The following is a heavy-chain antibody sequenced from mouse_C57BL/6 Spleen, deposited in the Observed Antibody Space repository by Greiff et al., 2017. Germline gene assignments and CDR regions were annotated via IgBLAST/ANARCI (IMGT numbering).Heavy chain of an antibody. CDR3: ARSFITPVVAADY. V-gene: IGHV1-9*01. D-gene: IGHD1-1*01. Sequence: QVQLQQSGAELMTPGASVKLSCKATGYTFTGYWIEWVNQRPGHGLEWIGEILPGSGSTNYNEKFKGKATFTADKSSNTAYMQLSSLTTEDSAIYYCARSFITPVVAADYWGQGTTLTVSS. CDR2: ILPGSGST. J-gene: IGHJ2*01. CDR1: GYTFTGYW.